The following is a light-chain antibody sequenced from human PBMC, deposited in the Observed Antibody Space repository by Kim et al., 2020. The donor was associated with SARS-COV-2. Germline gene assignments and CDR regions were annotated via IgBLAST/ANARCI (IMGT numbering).Light chain of an antibody. J-gene: IGLJ3*02. CDR3: QSYDGTTWV. CDR1: SGSIASNY. V-gene: IGLV6-57*01. Sequence: GKPVTFSCTRSSGSIASNYVQWFQQRPCSSPTTVIYQDNQRPSGVPDRFSGSIDRSSNSASLTISGLRTEDEADYYCQSYDGTTWVFGGGTQLTVL. CDR2: QDN.